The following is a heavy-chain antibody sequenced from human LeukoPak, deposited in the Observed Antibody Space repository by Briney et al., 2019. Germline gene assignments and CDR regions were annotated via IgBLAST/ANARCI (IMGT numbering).Heavy chain of an antibody. CDR2: FDPEDGET. D-gene: IGHD3-10*01. CDR1: GYAFTGYY. V-gene: IGHV1-24*01. J-gene: IGHJ4*02. Sequence: RRASVKVSCKASGYAFTGYYMHWVRQAPGKGLEWMGGFDPEDGETIYAQKFQGRVTMTEDTSTDTAYMELSSLRSEDTAVYYCAFAGAWFGELYDYWGQGTLVTVSS. CDR3: AFAGAWFGELYDY.